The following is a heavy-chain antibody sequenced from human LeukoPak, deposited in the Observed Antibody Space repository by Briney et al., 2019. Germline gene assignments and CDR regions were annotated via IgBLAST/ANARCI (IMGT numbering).Heavy chain of an antibody. CDR2: IYYSGST. D-gene: IGHD3-10*01. CDR3: ARGPMVRGVMGPRFGY. J-gene: IGHJ4*02. V-gene: IGHV4-59*12. CDR1: GGSISSYY. Sequence: SETLSLTCTVSGGSISSYYWSWIRQPPGKGLEWIGYIYYSGSTNYNPSLKSRVTISVDTSKNQFSLKLSSVTAADTAVYYCARGPMVRGVMGPRFGYWGQGTLVTVSS.